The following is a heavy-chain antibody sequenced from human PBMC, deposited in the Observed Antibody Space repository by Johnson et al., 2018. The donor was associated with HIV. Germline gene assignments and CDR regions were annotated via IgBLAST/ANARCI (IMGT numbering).Heavy chain of an antibody. CDR3: ARDGSLGGGLHDAFDI. D-gene: IGHD3-16*01. CDR2: ISWNGGSI. V-gene: IGHV3-20*04. J-gene: IGHJ3*02. CDR1: GFTFDDYD. Sequence: VQLVESGGGVERPGGSLRLSCAASGFTFDDYDMSWVRQAPGKGLEWVSGISWNGGSIGYADSVKGRFTISRDNAKNSLYLQMNSLRAEDTAVYYCARDGSLGGGLHDAFDIWGPGTMVTVSS.